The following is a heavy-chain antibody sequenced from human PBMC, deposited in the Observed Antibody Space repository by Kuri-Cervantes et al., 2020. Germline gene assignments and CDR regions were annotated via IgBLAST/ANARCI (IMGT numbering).Heavy chain of an antibody. J-gene: IGHJ3*02. V-gene: IGHV4-31*03. CDR2: IYHSGST. D-gene: IGHD3/OR15-3a*01. Sequence: SETLSLTCTVSGGSISSGGYYWSWNRQRPGKGLVWIWYIYHSGSTYYNPSLKSRVSISVDTSKNQFSLKLSSVTAADTAVYYCAREGRTGDAFDIWGQGTMVTVSS. CDR1: GGSISSGGYY. CDR3: AREGRTGDAFDI.